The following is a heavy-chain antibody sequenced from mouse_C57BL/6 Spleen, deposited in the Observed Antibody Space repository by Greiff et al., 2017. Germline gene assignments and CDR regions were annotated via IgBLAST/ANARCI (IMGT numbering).Heavy chain of an antibody. D-gene: IGHD1-1*01. V-gene: IGHV5-4*03. J-gene: IGHJ2*01. CDR3: ARGSSSYDFDY. CDR1: GFTFSSYA. Sequence: EVKVEESGGGLVKPGGSLKLSCAASGFTFSSYAMSWVRQTPEKRLEWVATISDGGSYTYYPDNVKGRFTIARDNAKNNLYLQMSHLKSEDTAMYYCARGSSSYDFDYWGQGTTLTVSS. CDR2: ISDGGSYT.